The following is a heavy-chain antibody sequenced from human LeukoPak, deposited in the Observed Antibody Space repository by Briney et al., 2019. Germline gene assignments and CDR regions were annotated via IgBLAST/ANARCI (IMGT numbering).Heavy chain of an antibody. Sequence: ASVKVSCKASGYTFTGYYMHWVRQAPGQGLEWMGWINPNSGGTNYAQKFQGRATMTRDTSISTAYMELSRLRSDDTAVYYCARDSGRDDYGDYAGAFDIWGQGTMVTVSS. CDR1: GYTFTGYY. CDR2: INPNSGGT. D-gene: IGHD4-17*01. J-gene: IGHJ3*02. V-gene: IGHV1-2*02. CDR3: ARDSGRDDYGDYAGAFDI.